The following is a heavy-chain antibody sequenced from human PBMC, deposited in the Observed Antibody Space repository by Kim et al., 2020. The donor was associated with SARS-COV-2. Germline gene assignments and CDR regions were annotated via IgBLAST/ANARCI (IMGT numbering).Heavy chain of an antibody. V-gene: IGHV4-59*01. CDR1: GGSISSYY. J-gene: IGHJ3*02. CDR3: ARGGYYDSSGYYYRDDAFDI. Sequence: SETLSLTCTVSGGSISSYYWSWIRQPPGKGLEWIGYIYYSGSTNYNPSLKSRVTISVDTSKNQFSLKLSSVTAADTAVYYCARGGYYDSSGYYYRDDAFDIWGQGTMVTVSS. CDR2: IYYSGST. D-gene: IGHD3-22*01.